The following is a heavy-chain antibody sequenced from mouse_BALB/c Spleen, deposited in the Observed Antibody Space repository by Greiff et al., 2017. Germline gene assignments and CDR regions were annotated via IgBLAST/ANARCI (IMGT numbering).Heavy chain of an antibody. CDR1: GFTFSSFG. V-gene: IGHV5-17*02. D-gene: IGHD2-1*01. CDR2: ISSGSSTI. J-gene: IGHJ4*01. CDR3: ERRGNYVNYAMDY. Sequence: EVMLVESGGGLVQPGGSRKLSCAASGFTFSSFGMHWVRQAPEKGLEWVAYISSGSSTIYYADTVKGRFTISRDNPKNTLFLQMTSLRSEDTAMYYWERRGNYVNYAMDYWGQGTSVTVSS.